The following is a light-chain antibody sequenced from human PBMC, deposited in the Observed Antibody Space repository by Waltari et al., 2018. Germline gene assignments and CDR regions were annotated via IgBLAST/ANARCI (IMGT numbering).Light chain of an antibody. CDR2: EEN. CDR1: SSNIGNDY. Sequence: QAVLTQPPSVSAAPGQKVTISCSGSSSNIGNDYVSWYQQLPGTAPELLIYEENKRPSYRPDRFAASKSDTSATLAITGLQTADEADYYCATWDTTLSAWVFGGGTRVTVL. CDR3: ATWDTTLSAWV. J-gene: IGLJ3*02. V-gene: IGLV1-51*01.